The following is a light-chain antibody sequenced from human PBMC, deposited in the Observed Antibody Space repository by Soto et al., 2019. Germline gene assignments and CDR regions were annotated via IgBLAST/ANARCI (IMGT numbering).Light chain of an antibody. CDR3: QQYNSYSIT. CDR1: QSVSSN. CDR2: CAS. Sequence: EIVMTQSPATLSVSPGERATLSCRASQSVSSNLSWYQQKPGQAPRRLIYCASTRATGIPARFSGSGSGTEFTLTISSLQAEDFATYYCQQYNSYSITFGQGTRLEIK. V-gene: IGKV3-15*01. J-gene: IGKJ5*01.